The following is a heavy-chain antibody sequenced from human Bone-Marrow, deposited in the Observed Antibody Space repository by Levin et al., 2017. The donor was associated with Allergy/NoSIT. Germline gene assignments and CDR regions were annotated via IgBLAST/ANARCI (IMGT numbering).Heavy chain of an antibody. D-gene: IGHD3-10*01. CDR3: TTSGAHPNLDF. CDR2: IKSKSDGETT. CDR1: GLTFRSVW. V-gene: IGHV3-15*01. Sequence: GESLKISCAVSGLTFRSVWMSWVRLAPGKGLEWIARIKSKSDGETTDYAAPVRDRFTISRDDSKETLYLQMSGLETEDTAVYYCTTSGAHPNLDFWGQGPLVTVSS. J-gene: IGHJ4*02.